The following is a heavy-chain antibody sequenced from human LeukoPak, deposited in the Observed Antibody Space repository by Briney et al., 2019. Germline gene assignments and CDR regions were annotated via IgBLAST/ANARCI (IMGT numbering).Heavy chain of an antibody. V-gene: IGHV4-39*07. J-gene: IGHJ5*02. CDR3: AREYLDYGDYWFDP. Sequence: SETLSLTCTVSGGSISSYYWGWIRQPPGKGLEWIGSIYYSGSTYYNPSLKSRVTISVDTSKNQFSLKLSSVTAADTAVYYCAREYLDYGDYWFDPWGQGTLVTVSS. CDR2: IYYSGST. CDR1: GGSISSYY. D-gene: IGHD4-17*01.